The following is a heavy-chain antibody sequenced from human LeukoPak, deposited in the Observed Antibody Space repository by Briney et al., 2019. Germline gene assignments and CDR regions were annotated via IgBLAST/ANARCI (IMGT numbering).Heavy chain of an antibody. D-gene: IGHD2-2*01. Sequence: SETLSLTCAVYGGSFSGYYWSWIRQPPGKGLEWIGYIYYSGSTNYNPSLKSRVTISVDTSKNQFSLKLSSVTAADTAVYYCARHLRRYCSSTSCYRAWFDPWGQGTLVTVSS. CDR2: IYYSGST. CDR1: GGSFSGYY. CDR3: ARHLRRYCSSTSCYRAWFDP. V-gene: IGHV4-59*08. J-gene: IGHJ5*02.